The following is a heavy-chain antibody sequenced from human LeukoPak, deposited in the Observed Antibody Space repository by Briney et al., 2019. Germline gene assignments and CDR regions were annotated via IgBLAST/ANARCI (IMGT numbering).Heavy chain of an antibody. Sequence: PGASLRLSCAASGFTFSSYAMSWVRQAPGKGLGWVSAISGSGGSTYYADSVKGRFTISRDNSKNTLYLQMNSLRAEDAAVYYCAKAPGTMIVVVITTWGQGTLVTVSS. CDR1: GFTFSSYA. D-gene: IGHD3-22*01. V-gene: IGHV3-23*01. CDR3: AKAPGTMIVVVITT. CDR2: ISGSGGST. J-gene: IGHJ4*02.